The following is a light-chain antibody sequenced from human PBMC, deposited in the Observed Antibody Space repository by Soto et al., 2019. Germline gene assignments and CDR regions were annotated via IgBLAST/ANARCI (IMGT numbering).Light chain of an antibody. J-gene: IGLJ2*01. CDR3: ASWDDSLSGVV. Sequence: QLVLTQPPSASVTPGQRVTISCSGSSSNIGSNYVYWYQQLPGTAPKLLIYRNNQRPSGVPDRFSGSKSGTSASLAISGLRSEDEADYYGASWDDSLSGVVFGGGTKLTVL. CDR2: RNN. CDR1: SSNIGSNY. V-gene: IGLV1-47*01.